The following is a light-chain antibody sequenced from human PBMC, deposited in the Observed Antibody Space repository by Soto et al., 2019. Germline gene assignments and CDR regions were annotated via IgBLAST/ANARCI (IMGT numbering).Light chain of an antibody. J-gene: IGLJ3*02. CDR3: LLYYGGAWV. V-gene: IGLV7-43*01. CDR1: TGAVTSGYY. CDR2: SRS. Sequence: QTVVTQEPSLTVSPGGTVTLTCASSTGAVTSGYYPNWFQQKPGQAPRALIYSRSNKLSWTPARFSGSLLGGKAALTLSGAQPEDEADYYCLLYYGGAWVFGGGTKLTVL.